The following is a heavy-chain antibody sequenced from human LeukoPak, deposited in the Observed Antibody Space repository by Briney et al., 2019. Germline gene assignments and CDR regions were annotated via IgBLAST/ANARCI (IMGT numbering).Heavy chain of an antibody. CDR2: LSSGSTYI. J-gene: IGHJ4*02. CDR1: GFTFSSYS. D-gene: IGHD2-15*01. CDR3: ARDYSAWSRDY. V-gene: IGHV3-21*01. Sequence: GGSLRLSCAASGFTFSSYSMSWVRQAPGKGLEWVSTLSSGSTYISYADSVKGRFTISRDDAKNSLYLQMNSLRVEDTAVYYCARDYSAWSRDYWGQGTLVTVSS.